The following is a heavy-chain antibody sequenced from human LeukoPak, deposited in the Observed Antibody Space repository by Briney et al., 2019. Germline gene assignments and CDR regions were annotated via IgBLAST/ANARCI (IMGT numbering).Heavy chain of an antibody. V-gene: IGHV3-23*01. J-gene: IGHJ4*02. CDR3: AKKIRLGEFPNYFDY. CDR2: ITSSGGST. D-gene: IGHD3-16*01. CDR1: GFSFSNSV. Sequence: GGSLRLSCAASGFSFSNSVMNWVRQSPGRGLEWVSTITSSGGSTYYADSVKGRLTISRDNSKNTLYLQMNSLRAEDTAVYYCAKKIRLGEFPNYFDYWGQGTLVTVSS.